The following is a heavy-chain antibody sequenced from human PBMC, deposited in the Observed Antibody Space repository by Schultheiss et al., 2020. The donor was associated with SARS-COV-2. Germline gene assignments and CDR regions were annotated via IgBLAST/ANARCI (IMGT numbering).Heavy chain of an antibody. CDR1: GFTFSDLY. D-gene: IGHD2-15*01. CDR2: ISSSGSTK. Sequence: GGSLRLSCAASGFTFSDLYMSWIRQAPGTGLEWVSYISSSGSTKYYADSVKGRFTISRDNAKNSLYLQMNSLRAEDTAVYYCARDGYCSGGSCLKGAFDIWGQGTMVTVSS. CDR3: ARDGYCSGGSCLKGAFDI. V-gene: IGHV3-11*04. J-gene: IGHJ3*02.